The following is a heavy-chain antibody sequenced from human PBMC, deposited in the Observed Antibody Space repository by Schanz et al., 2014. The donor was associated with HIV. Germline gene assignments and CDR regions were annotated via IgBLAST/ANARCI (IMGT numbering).Heavy chain of an antibody. CDR1: GFRFSSHA. Sequence: EVQLLESGGGLVQPGESLRLSCAVSGFRFSSHAMHWVRQVPGKGLEWVSGISWNGASIGYADSVKGRFTISRDNSKNTLYLQMNSLRAEDTAVYYCATAAVTDYSDNWGQGTLVTVSS. J-gene: IGHJ4*02. CDR2: ISWNGASI. CDR3: ATAAVTDYSDN. D-gene: IGHD4-17*01. V-gene: IGHV3-9*01.